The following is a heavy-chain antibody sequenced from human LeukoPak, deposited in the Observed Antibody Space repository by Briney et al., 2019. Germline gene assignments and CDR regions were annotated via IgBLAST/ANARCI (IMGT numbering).Heavy chain of an antibody. CDR3: ARRQFCSGTSGSLDY. Sequence: PSETLSLTCTVSGGSISSSSHYWGRIRQPPGKGLEWIGSIYYSGTTYYNPSLKSRVTISVDTSKNQFSLNLSSVTAADTAVYYCARRQFCSGTSGSLDYWGQGTLVTVSS. CDR1: GGSISSSSHY. D-gene: IGHD2-2*01. V-gene: IGHV4-39*01. J-gene: IGHJ4*02. CDR2: IYYSGTT.